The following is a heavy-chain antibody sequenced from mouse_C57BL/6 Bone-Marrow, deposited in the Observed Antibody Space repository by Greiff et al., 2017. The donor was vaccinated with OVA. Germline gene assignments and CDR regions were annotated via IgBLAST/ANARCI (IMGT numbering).Heavy chain of an antibody. D-gene: IGHD1-1*01. CDR2: IYWDDDK. CDR1: GFSLSTSGMG. CDR3: ARTLITTVVAENAMDY. Sequence: QVTLKESGPGILQSSQTLSLPCSFSGFSLSTSGMGVSWIRQPSGKGLEWLAHIYWDDDKRYNPSLKSRLTISKDTSRNQVFLKITSVDTADTATYYCARTLITTVVAENAMDYWGQGTSVTVSS. J-gene: IGHJ4*01. V-gene: IGHV8-12*01.